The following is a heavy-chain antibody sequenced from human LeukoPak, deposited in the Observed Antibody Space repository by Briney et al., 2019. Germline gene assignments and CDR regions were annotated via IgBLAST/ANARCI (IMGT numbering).Heavy chain of an antibody. CDR2: IWYDGSKK. V-gene: IGHV3-30*02. D-gene: IGHD1-14*01. CDR3: ASDGTSADY. Sequence: GGSLRLSCAASGFTFSNYGKHWVRQAPGKGLEWVALIWYDGSKKYYADSVKGRFTISRDNSKNTLYLQMNTLRAEDTAVYYCASDGTSADYWGQGTLVTVSS. J-gene: IGHJ4*02. CDR1: GFTFSNYG.